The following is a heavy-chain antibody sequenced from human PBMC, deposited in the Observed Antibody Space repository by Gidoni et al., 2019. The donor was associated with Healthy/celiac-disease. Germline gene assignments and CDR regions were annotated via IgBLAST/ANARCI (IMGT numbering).Heavy chain of an antibody. CDR3: ARQSVPHGEGRDY. D-gene: IGHD4-17*01. V-gene: IGHV4-39*01. J-gene: IGHJ4*02. CDR2: IYYSGST. CDR1: GGSISSSSYY. Sequence: QLQLQESGPGLVKPSETLSLTCTVSGGSISSSSYYWGWIRQPPGKGLEWIGSIYYSGSTYYNPSLKSRVTISVDTSKNQFSLKLSSVTAADTAVYYCARQSVPHGEGRDYWGQGTLVTVSS.